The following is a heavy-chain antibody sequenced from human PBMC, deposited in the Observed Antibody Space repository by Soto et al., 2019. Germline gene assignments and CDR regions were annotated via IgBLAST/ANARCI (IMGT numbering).Heavy chain of an antibody. J-gene: IGHJ4*02. Sequence: PSETLSLTCVVSGGSITSYHWSWIRQPPGKGLEWIGYVYNSGSTNYNPSLKGRVTISEDTSKSQFSLKVNSMTAADTAVYYCARYRREAVAGYTLDNWGQGILVTVSS. CDR1: GGSITSYH. CDR2: VYNSGST. D-gene: IGHD6-13*01. CDR3: ARYRREAVAGYTLDN. V-gene: IGHV4-59*01.